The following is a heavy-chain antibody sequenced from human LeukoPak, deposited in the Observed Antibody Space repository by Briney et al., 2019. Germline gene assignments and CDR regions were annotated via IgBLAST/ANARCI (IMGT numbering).Heavy chain of an antibody. Sequence: NTSETLTLTCTVSGGAISRNYWSWIRQPPGKRLEWIGYIYYTGSTNYNPSPKSPVTMSVDTSKNHFSLRLNSVTAADTAVYYCAKPGVWNALPYWGQGTLVTVSS. J-gene: IGHJ4*02. CDR3: AKPGVWNALPY. V-gene: IGHV4-59*01. D-gene: IGHD1-1*01. CDR2: IYYTGST. CDR1: GGAISRNY.